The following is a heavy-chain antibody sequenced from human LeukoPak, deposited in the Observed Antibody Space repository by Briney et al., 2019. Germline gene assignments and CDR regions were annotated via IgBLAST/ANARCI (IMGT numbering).Heavy chain of an antibody. CDR1: GYTFTSYG. D-gene: IGHD3-10*01. CDR2: ISAYNGNT. J-gene: IGHJ5*02. V-gene: IGHV1-18*01. CDR3: ARGKMVRGVIISWFDP. Sequence: ASVKVSCKASGYTFTSYGISWVRQAPGQGLEWMGWISAYNGNTNYAQKLQGRVTMTTDTSTSTAYMELSSLRSEDRAVYYCARGKMVRGVIISWFDPWGQGTLVTVSS.